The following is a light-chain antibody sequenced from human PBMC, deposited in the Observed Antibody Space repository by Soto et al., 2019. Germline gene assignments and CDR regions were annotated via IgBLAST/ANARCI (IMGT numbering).Light chain of an antibody. J-gene: IGKJ5*01. CDR1: QTVSNSY. V-gene: IGKV3-20*01. Sequence: EIVLTQSPGTLSLSPGERATLSCRASQTVSNSYLAWCQQKPGQAPRVIMYGASRRATGIPDRFSGGGSGTDFTLTISRLEPEDFAVYYCQQYASPPTTFGQGTRLEIK. CDR2: GAS. CDR3: QQYASPPTT.